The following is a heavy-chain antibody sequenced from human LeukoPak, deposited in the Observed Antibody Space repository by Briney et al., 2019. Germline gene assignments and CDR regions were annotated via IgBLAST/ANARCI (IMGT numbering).Heavy chain of an antibody. D-gene: IGHD2-15*01. CDR2: INPSGGST. Sequence: GASVKVSCKASGYTFTSYYMHWVRQAPGQGLEWMGIINPSGGSTSYAQKFQGRVTMTRDMSTSTVYMELSSLRSEDTAVYYCAYAWGSGLFDYWGQGTLVTVSS. V-gene: IGHV1-46*01. J-gene: IGHJ4*02. CDR3: AYAWGSGLFDY. CDR1: GYTFTSYY.